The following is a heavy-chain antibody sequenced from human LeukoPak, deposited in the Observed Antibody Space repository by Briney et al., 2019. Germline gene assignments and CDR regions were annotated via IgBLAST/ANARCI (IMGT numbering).Heavy chain of an antibody. CDR3: ARGNAHAFDI. CDR1: GFTFSNYW. J-gene: IGHJ3*02. V-gene: IGHV3-74*01. CDR2: IHSDGSST. Sequence: GGSLRLSCAASGFTFSNYWMHWARQAPGKGLVWASRIHSDGSSTTSADSVKGRFTISRDNAENTLYLQMNSLRAEDTAVYFCARGNAHAFDIWGQGTMVTVSS. D-gene: IGHD1-1*01.